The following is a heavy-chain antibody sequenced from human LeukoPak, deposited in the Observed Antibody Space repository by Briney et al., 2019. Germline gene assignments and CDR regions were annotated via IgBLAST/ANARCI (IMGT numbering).Heavy chain of an antibody. CDR1: GFTFSSYA. V-gene: IGHV3-23*01. Sequence: RPGGSLRLSCAASGFTFSSYAMSWVRQAPEKGLEWVSAISGSGGSTYYADSVKGRFTISRDNPKNTLYLQMNSLRAEDTAVYYCAKDRGPTDAFDIWGQGTMVTVSS. CDR3: AKDRGPTDAFDI. J-gene: IGHJ3*02. CDR2: ISGSGGST.